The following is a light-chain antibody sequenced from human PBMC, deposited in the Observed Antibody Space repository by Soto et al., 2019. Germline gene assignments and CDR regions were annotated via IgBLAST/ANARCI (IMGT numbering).Light chain of an antibody. J-gene: IGLJ2*01. CDR2: YVS. Sequence: QSALTQPASVSGSPGQSITISCTGTSSDVGGYNYVSWYQQHPGKAPKLMIYYVSNRPSGVSNRFSGSKSGNTASLTISGLQAEDEADYYCISYTSSSTLVVFGGGTKRTVL. CDR3: ISYTSSSTLVV. V-gene: IGLV2-14*01. CDR1: SSDVGGYNY.